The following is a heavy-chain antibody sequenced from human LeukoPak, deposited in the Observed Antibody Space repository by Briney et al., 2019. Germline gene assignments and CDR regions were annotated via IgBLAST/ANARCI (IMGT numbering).Heavy chain of an antibody. V-gene: IGHV4-39*01. CDR2: IFYSGST. Sequence: SETLSLTCTVSGGSINSRGYYCGWIRQPPGKGLEWIGSIFYSGSTYYNPSLKSRVTISVDTSKNQFSLKVASVTAADTALYYCARHHGYPRYFFDYWGQGTLVTVSS. CDR1: GGSINSRGYY. J-gene: IGHJ4*02. CDR3: ARHHGYPRYFFDY. D-gene: IGHD5-18*01.